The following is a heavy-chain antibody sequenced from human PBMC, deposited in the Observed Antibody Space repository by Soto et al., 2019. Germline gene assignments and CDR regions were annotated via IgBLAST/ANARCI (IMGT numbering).Heavy chain of an antibody. J-gene: IGHJ4*02. V-gene: IGHV1-8*01. CDR2: MDPNSGNT. D-gene: IGHD2-15*01. CDR3: ARGLYRDSCFDD. Sequence: QVQLVQSGAEVKKPGASVKVSCKASGYTFTSYDINWVRQATGQGLEWMGSMDPNSGNTGYAQKIQGRVTMTRNSSMSTAYMELSSLRSEDTAVYYCARGLYRDSCFDDWGQGTLVTV. CDR1: GYTFTSYD.